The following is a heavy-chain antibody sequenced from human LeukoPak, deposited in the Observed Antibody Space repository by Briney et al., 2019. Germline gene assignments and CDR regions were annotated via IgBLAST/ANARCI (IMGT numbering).Heavy chain of an antibody. CDR2: INPNSGGT. D-gene: IGHD1-26*01. V-gene: IGHV1-2*06. J-gene: IGHJ5*02. CDR3: ARDLRSGSYFYNWLDP. CDR1: GYTFTGYY. Sequence: ASVKVSCKASGYTFTGYYMHWVRQAPGQGLERMGRINPNSGGTNYAQKFQGRVTMTRDTSISTAYMELSRLRSDDTAVYYCARDLRSGSYFYNWLDPWGQGTLVTVSS.